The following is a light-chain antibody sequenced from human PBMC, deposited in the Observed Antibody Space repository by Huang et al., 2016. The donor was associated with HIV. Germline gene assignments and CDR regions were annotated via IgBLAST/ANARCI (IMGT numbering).Light chain of an antibody. V-gene: IGKV2-28*01. J-gene: IGKJ3*01. CDR3: MQALQTPLT. CDR1: QSLLHSNGYNY. Sequence: DIVMTQSPLSLPVTPGEPASISCRSNQSLLHSNGYNYLDWYLQKPGQSPQLLIYLGCNRASGVPDRFSGSGSGTNFTLKISRMEAEDVGVYYCMQALQTPLTFGPGTKVDIK. CDR2: LGC.